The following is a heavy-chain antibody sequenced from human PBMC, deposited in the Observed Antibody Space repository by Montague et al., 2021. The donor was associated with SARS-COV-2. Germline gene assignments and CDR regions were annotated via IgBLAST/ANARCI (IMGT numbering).Heavy chain of an antibody. Sequence: SETLSLTCTVSGGSISSYYWSWIRQPPGKGLEWIGYIYYSGSTNYNPSLKSRVTISVDTSKNQFSLKLSSVTAADTAVYYCAREAWFGDKTSASEYYGMDVWGQGTTVTVSS. D-gene: IGHD3-10*01. CDR2: IYYSGST. CDR1: GGSISSYY. J-gene: IGHJ6*02. V-gene: IGHV4-59*12. CDR3: AREAWFGDKTSASEYYGMDV.